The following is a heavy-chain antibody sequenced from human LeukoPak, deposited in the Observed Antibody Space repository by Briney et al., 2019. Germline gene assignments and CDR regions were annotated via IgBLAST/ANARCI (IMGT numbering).Heavy chain of an antibody. J-gene: IGHJ4*02. D-gene: IGHD3-10*01. V-gene: IGHV3-11*01. CDR1: GFIVNSNY. Sequence: GGSLRLSCAASGFIVNSNYMSWIRQAPGKGLEWVSYISSSGSTIYYADSVKGRFTISRDNAKNSLYLQMNSLRAEDTAVYYCARETMVRGVISYWGQGTLVTVSS. CDR2: ISSSGSTI. CDR3: ARETMVRGVISY.